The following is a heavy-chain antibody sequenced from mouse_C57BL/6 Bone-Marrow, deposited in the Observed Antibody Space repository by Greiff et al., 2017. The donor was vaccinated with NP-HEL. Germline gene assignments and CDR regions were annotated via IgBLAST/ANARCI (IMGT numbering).Heavy chain of an antibody. D-gene: IGHD1-1*01. CDR2: ISNGGGST. CDR3: ERRDYGSSYWYFDV. CDR1: GFTFSDYY. J-gene: IGHJ1*03. V-gene: IGHV5-12*01. Sequence: EVMLMESGGGLVQPGGSLKLSCAASGFTFSDYYMYWVRQTPEKRLEWVAYISNGGGSTYYPDTVKGRFTISRDNAKNTLYLQMSRLKSEDTAMYYCERRDYGSSYWYFDVWGTGTTVTVSS.